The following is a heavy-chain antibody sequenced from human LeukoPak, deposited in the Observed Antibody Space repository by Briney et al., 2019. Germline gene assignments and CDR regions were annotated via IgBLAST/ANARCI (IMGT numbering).Heavy chain of an antibody. D-gene: IGHD6-19*01. J-gene: IGHJ6*02. CDR1: GGSISSYY. CDR2: IYYSGST. V-gene: IGHV4-59*01. Sequence: SETLSLTCTVPGGSISSYYWSWIRQPPGKGLEWIGYIYYSGSTNYNPSLKSRVTISVDTSKNQFSLKLSSVTAADTAVYYCARDSCSSSGWYGRPPLYYYYGMDVWGQGTTVTVSS. CDR3: ARDSCSSSGWYGRPPLYYYYGMDV.